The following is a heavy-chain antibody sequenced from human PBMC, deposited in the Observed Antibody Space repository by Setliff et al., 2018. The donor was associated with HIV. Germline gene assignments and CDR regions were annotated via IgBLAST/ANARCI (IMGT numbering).Heavy chain of an antibody. D-gene: IGHD3-22*01. CDR3: ARTPHYFDRSGYYSWFYFDF. CDR2: IDHGGDT. CDR1: GGSFSGYF. V-gene: IGHV4-34*01. Sequence: PSETLSLTCAVYGGSFSGYFWTWIRQSPHKSLEWIGDIDHGGDTNYNPSLKSRVTISLDTSKNQVFLRLTSVTAADTAVYYCARTPHYFDRSGYYSWFYFDFWGQGTLVTVSS. J-gene: IGHJ4*02.